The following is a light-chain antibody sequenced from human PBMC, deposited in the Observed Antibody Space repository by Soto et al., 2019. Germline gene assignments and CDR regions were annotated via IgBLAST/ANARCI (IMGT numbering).Light chain of an antibody. CDR3: LLYHGGAQV. Sequence: QAVVTQEPSLTVSPGGTVTLTCASSTGTVTTDSYPNWFQQKPGQAPRSLIYSTTKKHSWTPARFSGSLLGDLAALTLSDAQPEDEAEYFCLLYHGGAQVFGGGTKLTVL. CDR2: STT. J-gene: IGLJ2*01. CDR1: TGTVTTDSY. V-gene: IGLV7-43*01.